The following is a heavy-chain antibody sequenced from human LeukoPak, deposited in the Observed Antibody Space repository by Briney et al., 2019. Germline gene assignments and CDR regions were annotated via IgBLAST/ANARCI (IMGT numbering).Heavy chain of an antibody. CDR3: ARDGSLGVVVPAAMQVYYYGMDV. D-gene: IGHD2-2*01. CDR1: GFTFSSYS. J-gene: IGHJ6*02. V-gene: IGHV3-21*01. CDR2: ISSSSSYI. Sequence: GGSLRLPFAASGFTFSSYSMNWVRPAPGKGLEWVSSISSSSSYIYYADSVKGRFSISRDNAKNSLYLQMNSLRAEDTAVYYCARDGSLGVVVPAAMQVYYYGMDVWGQGTTVTVSS.